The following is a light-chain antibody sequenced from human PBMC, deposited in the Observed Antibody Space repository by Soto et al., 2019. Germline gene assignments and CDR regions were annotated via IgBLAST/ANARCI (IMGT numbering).Light chain of an antibody. CDR2: DAS. V-gene: IGKV3-11*01. J-gene: IGKJ4*01. CDR1: QSVSSY. CDR3: QQRSNWPPSLT. Sequence: EIVLTQSPATLSLSPGERATLSCRASQSVSSYLAWYQQKPGQAPRLLIYDASNRATGIPARFSVSGSGTDFTLPISSLVPEDLTVYYCQQRSNWPPSLTFGGGTKVEIK.